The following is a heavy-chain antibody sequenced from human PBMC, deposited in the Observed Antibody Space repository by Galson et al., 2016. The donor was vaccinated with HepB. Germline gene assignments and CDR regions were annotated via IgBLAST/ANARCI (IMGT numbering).Heavy chain of an antibody. CDR3: VKDDCTNGSCYAYYYGMDV. Sequence: SLRLSCAASGFTFSSYSMNWVRQAPGKGLEWVSYISSSSSAIHYADSVKGRSTISRDNSKNTLYLQMSSLRAEDTAIYFCVKDDCTNGSCYAYYYGMDVWGQGTTVTVS. CDR1: GFTFSSYS. V-gene: IGHV3-48*01. D-gene: IGHD2-8*01. J-gene: IGHJ6*02. CDR2: ISSSSSAI.